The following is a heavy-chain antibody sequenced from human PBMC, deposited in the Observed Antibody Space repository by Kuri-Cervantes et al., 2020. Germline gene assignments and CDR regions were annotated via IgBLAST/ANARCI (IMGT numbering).Heavy chain of an antibody. Sequence: GGSLRLSCAASGFTFSSYWMHWVRQAPGKGLVWVSRFNSDGSSTSYADSVKGRFTISRDNAKNSLYLQMNSLRAEDTAVYYCARCGTAWDPALDYWGQGTLVTVSS. CDR3: ARCGTAWDPALDY. CDR1: GFTFSSYW. J-gene: IGHJ4*02. D-gene: IGHD2-8*02. V-gene: IGHV3-74*01. CDR2: FNSDGSST.